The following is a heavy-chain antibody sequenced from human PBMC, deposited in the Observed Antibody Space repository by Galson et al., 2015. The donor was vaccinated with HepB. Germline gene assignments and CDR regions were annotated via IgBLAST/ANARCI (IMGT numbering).Heavy chain of an antibody. CDR3: ARGGRGSGWFYAFDI. CDR2: ISGSGGST. J-gene: IGHJ3*02. CDR1: GFTFSSYA. D-gene: IGHD6-19*01. Sequence: SLRLSCAASGFTFSSYAMSWVRQAPGKGLEWVSAISGSGGSTYYADSVKGRFTISRDNSKDTLYLQMNSLRAEDTAVYYCARGGRGSGWFYAFDIWGQGTMVTVSS. V-gene: IGHV3-23*01.